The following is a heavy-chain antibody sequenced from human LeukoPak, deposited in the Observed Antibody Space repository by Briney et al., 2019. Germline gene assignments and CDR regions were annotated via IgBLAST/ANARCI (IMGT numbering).Heavy chain of an antibody. CDR2: ISAYNGNT. D-gene: IGHD6-19*01. J-gene: IGHJ3*02. V-gene: IGHV1-18*01. CDR3: AREVYGYSSGWYPLDAFDI. Sequence: ASVKVSCKASGYTFTSYGISWVRQAPGQGLEWMGWISAYNGNTNYAQKLQGRVTMTTDTSTSTAYMELRSLRSDDTAVYYCAREVYGYSSGWYPLDAFDIWGQGTMVTVSS. CDR1: GYTFTSYG.